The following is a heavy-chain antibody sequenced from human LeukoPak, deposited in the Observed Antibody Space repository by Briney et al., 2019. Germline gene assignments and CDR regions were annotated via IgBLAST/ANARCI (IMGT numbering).Heavy chain of an antibody. V-gene: IGHV4-61*02. CDR2: IYNTGST. Sequence: SQTLSLTCTVSGASISSESYYWTWIRQPAGKGLEWIGRIYNTGSTKYNPSLKSRVTISIDTSKNQFSLKLNSVTAADMAVYYCARVMAVNPDWFDPWGQGTLVTVSS. J-gene: IGHJ5*02. D-gene: IGHD5-24*01. CDR1: GASISSESYY. CDR3: ARVMAVNPDWFDP.